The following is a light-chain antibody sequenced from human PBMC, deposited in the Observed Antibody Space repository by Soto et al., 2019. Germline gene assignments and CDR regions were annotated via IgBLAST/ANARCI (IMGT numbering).Light chain of an antibody. CDR3: KQRDNWPYT. Sequence: EIVMTQSPATLSVSPGERATLSCRASQSVSSNLAWYQQKLGQAPRLLIYGASSRATGIQARFSGSGSGTDFTLTIRSLEPEDFAVYYCKQRDNWPYTFGQGTKVDIK. J-gene: IGKJ2*01. CDR2: GAS. V-gene: IGKV3D-15*01. CDR1: QSVSSN.